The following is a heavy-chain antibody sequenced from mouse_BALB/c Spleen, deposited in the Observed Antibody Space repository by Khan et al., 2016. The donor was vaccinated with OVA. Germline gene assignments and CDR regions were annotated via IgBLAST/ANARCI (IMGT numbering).Heavy chain of an antibody. J-gene: IGHJ2*01. CDR3: ARDSNFDY. V-gene: IGHV5-17*02. CDR2: ISSGSSSI. CDR1: GFTFSRFG. Sequence: EVELVESGGGLVQPGGSWKLSCAASGFTFSRFGMHWVRQAPEKGLEWVAYISSGSSSIYYADTVKGRFTISRDNPKNTLFLQMTSLRSEDTAMYYCARDSNFDYGGQGTTLTVSS.